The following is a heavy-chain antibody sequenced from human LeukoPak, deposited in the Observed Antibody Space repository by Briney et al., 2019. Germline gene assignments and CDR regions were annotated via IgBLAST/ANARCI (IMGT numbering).Heavy chain of an antibody. CDR2: IWHDGSNK. CDR3: ARGAYSSSWSRDWFDP. V-gene: IGHV3-33*01. D-gene: IGHD6-13*01. Sequence: PGGSLRPSCAASGFTFNSYGLHWVRQAPGKGLEWVAVIWHDGSNKYHADSVKDRFTISRDNSKNTLYLQMNSLRAEDTAVYYCARGAYSSSWSRDWFDPLGQGTLVTVSS. CDR1: GFTFNSYG. J-gene: IGHJ5*02.